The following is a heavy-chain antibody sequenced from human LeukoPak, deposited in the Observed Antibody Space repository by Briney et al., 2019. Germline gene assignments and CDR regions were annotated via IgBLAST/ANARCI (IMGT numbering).Heavy chain of an antibody. CDR1: GFTFDDYA. J-gene: IGHJ1*01. CDR3: AKGPPMYSGSYFSQH. Sequence: GGSLRLSCAASGFTFDDYAMHWVRQAPGKGLEWVSGISWNSGSIGYADSVKGRFTISRDNSKNTLYLQMNSLRAEDTAVYYCAKGPPMYSGSYFSQHWGQGTLVTVSS. CDR2: ISWNSGSI. D-gene: IGHD1-26*01. V-gene: IGHV3-9*01.